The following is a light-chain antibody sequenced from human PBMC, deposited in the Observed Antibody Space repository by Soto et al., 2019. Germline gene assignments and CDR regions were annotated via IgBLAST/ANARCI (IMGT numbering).Light chain of an antibody. CDR2: ATS. CDR3: QQSYSSWT. Sequence: DIQMTQSPSTLSASVGDRVTITFRASQSISSWLAWYQQKPGKAPKLLIYATSSLQSGVPSRFSGSGSGTDFTLTISRLQPEDFATYYCQQSYSSWTFGQGTKVDIK. J-gene: IGKJ1*01. V-gene: IGKV1-39*01. CDR1: QSISSW.